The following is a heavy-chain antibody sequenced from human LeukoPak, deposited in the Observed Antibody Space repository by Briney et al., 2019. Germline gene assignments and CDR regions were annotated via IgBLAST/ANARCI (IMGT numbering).Heavy chain of an antibody. V-gene: IGHV3-11*01. CDR1: GFTFSDYY. D-gene: IGHD4-23*01. Sequence: GGSLRLSCAASGFTFSDYYMSWIRQAPGKGLEWVSYISSSGGTIYFADSVKDRFTISRDNAKNSLDLQMNSLRAEDTAMYYCARTAVVTSPFDYWGQGTLVTVSS. CDR3: ARTAVVTSPFDY. J-gene: IGHJ4*02. CDR2: ISSSGGTI.